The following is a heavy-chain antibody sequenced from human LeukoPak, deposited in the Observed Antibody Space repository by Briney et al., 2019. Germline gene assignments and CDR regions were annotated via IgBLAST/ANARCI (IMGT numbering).Heavy chain of an antibody. Sequence: SQTLSLTCTVSGGSISSGDYYWSWIRQPAGKGLEWIGYIYYSGSTYYNPSLKSRVTISVDTSKNQFSLKLSSVTAADTAVYYCARDRLLWFGEAMHGMDVWGQGTTVTVSS. J-gene: IGHJ6*02. CDR1: GGSISSGDYY. V-gene: IGHV4-30-4*01. CDR2: IYYSGST. D-gene: IGHD3-10*01. CDR3: ARDRLLWFGEAMHGMDV.